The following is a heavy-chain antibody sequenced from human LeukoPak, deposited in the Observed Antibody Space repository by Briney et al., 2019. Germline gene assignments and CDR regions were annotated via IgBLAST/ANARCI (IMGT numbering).Heavy chain of an antibody. CDR3: ARDHRAQGFDP. J-gene: IGHJ5*02. Sequence: GGSLRLSCAASGFTFSGYSMNWVRQAPGKGLEWVSSISSSSSYIYYADSVKGRFTIYRDNAKNSLYLQMNSLRAEDTAVYYCARDHRAQGFDPWGQGTLVTVSS. V-gene: IGHV3-21*01. CDR2: ISSSSSYI. CDR1: GFTFSGYS.